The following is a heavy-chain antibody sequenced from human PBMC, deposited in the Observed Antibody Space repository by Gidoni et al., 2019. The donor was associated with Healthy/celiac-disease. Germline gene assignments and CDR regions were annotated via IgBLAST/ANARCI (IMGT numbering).Heavy chain of an antibody. Sequence: QLQLVQPGAEVKKPGASVTVSCKASGYTFTSSAMHWVRQAPGQRLEWMGWINAGNGNTKYSQKFQGRVTITRDTSASTAYMELSSLRSEDTAVYYCARDPTIRYSSSSLVMDVWGQGTTVTVSS. CDR2: INAGNGNT. CDR1: GYTFTSSA. J-gene: IGHJ6*02. CDR3: ARDPTIRYSSSSLVMDV. D-gene: IGHD6-6*01. V-gene: IGHV1-3*01.